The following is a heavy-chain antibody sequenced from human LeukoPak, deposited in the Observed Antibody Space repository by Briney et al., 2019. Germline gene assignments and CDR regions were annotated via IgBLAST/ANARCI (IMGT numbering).Heavy chain of an antibody. CDR2: INPSSGDT. Sequence: ASVKVSCKVSGYTLTELSMHWVRQAPGQGLEWMGRINPSSGDTNYAQNFQGRVTMTRDTSISTAYMELSRLRSDDTAVYYCATTSGYFYYWGQGTLVTVSS. D-gene: IGHD1-26*01. CDR3: ATTSGYFYY. V-gene: IGHV1-2*06. CDR1: GYTLTELS. J-gene: IGHJ4*02.